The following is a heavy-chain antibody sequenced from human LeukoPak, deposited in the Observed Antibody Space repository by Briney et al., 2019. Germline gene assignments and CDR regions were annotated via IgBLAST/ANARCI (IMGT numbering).Heavy chain of an antibody. D-gene: IGHD1-1*01. CDR3: ARDRWKAFDC. J-gene: IGHJ4*02. CDR2: IKEDGSEK. CDR1: GFTFSIYW. V-gene: IGHV3-7*01. Sequence: PGGSLRLSCAASGFTFSIYWMSWVRQAPGKGLEWVANIKEDGSEKYYVDSVKGRFTISRDNAKNSLYLQMNRLRVEATAVYYCARDRWKAFDCWGQGTLVTVSS.